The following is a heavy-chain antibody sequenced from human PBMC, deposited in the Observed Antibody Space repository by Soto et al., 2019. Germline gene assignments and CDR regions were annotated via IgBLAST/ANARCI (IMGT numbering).Heavy chain of an antibody. D-gene: IGHD2-2*01. CDR3: AREIVVARGASYFDY. Sequence: GGPLRLRKVGSGVNFGGHGGTWISQAPGKGPEWVGNIRQDGSEKNYVDSVKGRFTISRDNAKNSLYLQMNSLGAEDTAVYYCAREIVVARGASYFDYWGPGTLVTVSS. CDR1: GVNFGGHG. V-gene: IGHV3-7*04. J-gene: IGHJ4*02. CDR2: IRQDGSEK.